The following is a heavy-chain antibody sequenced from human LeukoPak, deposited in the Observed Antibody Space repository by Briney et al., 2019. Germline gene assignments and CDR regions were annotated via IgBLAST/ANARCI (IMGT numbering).Heavy chain of an antibody. J-gene: IGHJ4*02. CDR2: IYYSGTT. Sequence: SESLSLTCNVSGGSVSSGSYYWGWILQPPGKGLEWFGYIYYSGTTNYNPSLESRVTISVATSKTQFSLKLSSVTAADTAVYYCARTGISGGFDYWGQGTLVTVS. D-gene: IGHD1-20*01. V-gene: IGHV4-61*01. CDR1: GGSVSSGSYY. CDR3: ARTGISGGFDY.